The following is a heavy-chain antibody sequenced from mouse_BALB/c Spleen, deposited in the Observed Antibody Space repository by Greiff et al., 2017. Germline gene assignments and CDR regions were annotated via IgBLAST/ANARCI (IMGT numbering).Heavy chain of an antibody. CDR2: IWSGGST. CDR3: ARNGYYGSSYAMDY. D-gene: IGHD1-1*01. Sequence: SGPGLVQPSQSLSITCTVSGFSLTSYGVHWVRQSPGKGLEWLGVIWSGGSTDYNAAFISRLSISKDNSKSQVFFKMNSLQTDDTAMYYCARNGYYGSSYAMDYWGQGTSVTVSS. J-gene: IGHJ4*01. CDR1: GFSLTSYG. V-gene: IGHV2-2*01.